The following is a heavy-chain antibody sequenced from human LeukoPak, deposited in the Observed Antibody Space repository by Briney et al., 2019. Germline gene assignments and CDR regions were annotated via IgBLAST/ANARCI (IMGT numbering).Heavy chain of an antibody. CDR1: GGSISSYH. J-gene: IGHJ6*03. CDR2: MYYSGST. D-gene: IGHD4-23*01. V-gene: IGHV4-59*08. CDR3: ARLHYGGNYGYYYYYMDV. Sequence: AETLSLTCTVSGGSISSYHWSWIRQPPGKGLEWIGNMYYSGSTNYNPSLRSRVTISVDTPKNQFSLELSSVTAADTAVYYCARLHYGGNYGYYYYYMDVWGKGTTVTISS.